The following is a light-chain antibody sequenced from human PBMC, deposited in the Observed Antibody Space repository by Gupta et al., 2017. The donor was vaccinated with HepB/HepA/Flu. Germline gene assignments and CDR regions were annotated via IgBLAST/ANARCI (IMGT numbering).Light chain of an antibody. V-gene: IGLV2-14*01. CDR3: SSYTSSSTYV. CDR1: SSDVGGYNY. J-gene: IGLJ1*01. CDR2: DVS. Sequence: QSALPQPASVSGSPGQSIPISCTATSSDVGGYNYVSWYQQHPGKAPKLMIYDVSNRPSGVSNRFSGSKSGNTASLTISGLQAEDEADYYCSSYTSSSTYVFGTGTKVTVL.